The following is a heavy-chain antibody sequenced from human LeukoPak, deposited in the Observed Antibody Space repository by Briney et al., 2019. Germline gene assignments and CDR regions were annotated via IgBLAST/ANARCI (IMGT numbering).Heavy chain of an antibody. Sequence: GGSLRLSCAASGFTFSSYNMNWVRQAPGKGLEWVSYISSSSSTIYYADSVKGRFTISRDNAKNSMYLQMNSLRAEDTAVYYCAREVYYGSGPTVFDYWGQGTLVTVSS. CDR1: GFTFSSYN. V-gene: IGHV3-48*01. CDR3: AREVYYGSGPTVFDY. D-gene: IGHD3-10*01. CDR2: ISSSSSTI. J-gene: IGHJ4*02.